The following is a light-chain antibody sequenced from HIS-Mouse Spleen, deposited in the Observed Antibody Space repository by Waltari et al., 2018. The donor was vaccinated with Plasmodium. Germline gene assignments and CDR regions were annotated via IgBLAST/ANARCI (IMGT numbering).Light chain of an antibody. CDR3: QQYNNWSFT. J-gene: IGKJ3*01. Sequence: EIVMTQSPATLSVSPGERATLSCRASQSVSSNLAWYQQEPGQAPRLLIDGASTRATGTPARFSGSGSGTEFTLTISSLQSEDCAVYYCQQYNNWSFTFGPGTKVDIK. CDR2: GAS. V-gene: IGKV3-15*01. CDR1: QSVSSN.